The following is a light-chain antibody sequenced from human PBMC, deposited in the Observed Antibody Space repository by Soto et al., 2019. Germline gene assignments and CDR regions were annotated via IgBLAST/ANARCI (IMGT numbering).Light chain of an antibody. V-gene: IGKV3-15*01. CDR1: QSLGGN. J-gene: IGKJ1*01. CDR2: GAS. CDR3: QQYNNRPPWT. Sequence: EIVMTQSPATLSVSPGDTATLSCRASQSLGGNLAWYQQKPGQAPRLLIYGASTRATGIPARFSGSGSGTEFSLTITSLQSEDFALYYCQQYNNRPPWTFGQGTKVDIK.